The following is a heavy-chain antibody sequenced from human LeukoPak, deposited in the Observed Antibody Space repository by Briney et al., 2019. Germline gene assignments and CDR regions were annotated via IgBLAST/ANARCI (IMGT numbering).Heavy chain of an antibody. J-gene: IGHJ4*02. CDR3: AKAHDNCGGDCSPLDYNDF. V-gene: IGHV3-23*01. CDR1: GFTFSSYA. CDR2: MNGRGLTT. D-gene: IGHD2-21*02. Sequence: GGSLRLSCAASGFTFSSYAMTWVRQAPGKGLEWVSAMNGRGLTTYYADSVKGRFTISRDNSKNTLYLHMNNLGAEDTAVYYCAKAHDNCGGDCSPLDYNDFRGQGTLVTVSS.